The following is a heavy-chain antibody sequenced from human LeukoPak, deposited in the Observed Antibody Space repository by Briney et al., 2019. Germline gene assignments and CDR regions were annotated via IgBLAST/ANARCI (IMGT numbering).Heavy chain of an antibody. CDR1: GFTFSSSA. D-gene: IGHD5-18*01. CDR2: ISHDGSNE. V-gene: IGHV3-30*04. Sequence: GRSLRLSCAASGFTFSSSAMHWVRQAPGKGLEWVAFISHDGSNEYYADSVKGRFTISRDNAKNSLYLQMNSLRAEDTAVYYCARCGAAMVTCAFDIWGQGTMVTVSS. CDR3: ARCGAAMVTCAFDI. J-gene: IGHJ3*02.